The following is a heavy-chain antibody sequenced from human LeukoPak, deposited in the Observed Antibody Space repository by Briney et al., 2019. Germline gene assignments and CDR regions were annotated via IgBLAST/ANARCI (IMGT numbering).Heavy chain of an antibody. Sequence: PSETLSLTCAVSGGSGGSISSSYYWGWIRQPPGKGLEWIGSIYYSGSTYYNPSLKSRVTISVDTSKNQFSLKLSSVTAADTAVYCCARIYRLYSFPDYWGQGTLVTVSS. CDR1: GGSGGSISSSYY. CDR2: IYYSGST. D-gene: IGHD5-18*01. V-gene: IGHV4-39*07. J-gene: IGHJ4*02. CDR3: ARIYRLYSFPDY.